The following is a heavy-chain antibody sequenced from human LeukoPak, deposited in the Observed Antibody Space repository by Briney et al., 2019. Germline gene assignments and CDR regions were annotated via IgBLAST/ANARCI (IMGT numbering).Heavy chain of an antibody. D-gene: IGHD4-11*01. CDR2: ISGGGGST. V-gene: IGHV3-23*01. J-gene: IGHJ5*02. Sequence: GGSLRLSCAASGFTFSSYAMSWVRQAPGKGLEWVSAISGGGGSTYYADSVKGRFTISRDNSKNTLYLQMNSLRAEDTAVYYCAKDDYSNDWFDPWGQGTLVTVSS. CDR3: AKDDYSNDWFDP. CDR1: GFTFSSYA.